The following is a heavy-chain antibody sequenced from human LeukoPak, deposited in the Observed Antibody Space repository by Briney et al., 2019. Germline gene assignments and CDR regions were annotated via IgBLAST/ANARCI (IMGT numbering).Heavy chain of an antibody. Sequence: SETLSLTCTVSGGSISSYYWSRIRQPPGKGLEWIGYIYYSGSTNYNPSLKSRVTISVDTSKNQFSLKLSSVTAADTAVYYCARGTRTRGYSSFDYWGQGTLVTVSS. CDR3: ARGTRTRGYSSFDY. D-gene: IGHD5-18*01. J-gene: IGHJ4*02. V-gene: IGHV4-59*01. CDR2: IYYSGST. CDR1: GGSISSYY.